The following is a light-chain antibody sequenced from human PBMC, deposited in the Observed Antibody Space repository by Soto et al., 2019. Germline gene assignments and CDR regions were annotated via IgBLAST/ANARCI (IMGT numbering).Light chain of an antibody. V-gene: IGKV3-20*01. CDR1: QSVSRSS. Sequence: EIVLTQSPGTLSLSRGERATLSCRASQSVSRSSLVWYQQKPGQALRLLIYGASNRATGIPDRFSGSGSGTDFALTISRLEPEAFAVYYCQQYDDSPSTFGQGTKLESK. CDR2: GAS. CDR3: QQYDDSPST. J-gene: IGKJ2*01.